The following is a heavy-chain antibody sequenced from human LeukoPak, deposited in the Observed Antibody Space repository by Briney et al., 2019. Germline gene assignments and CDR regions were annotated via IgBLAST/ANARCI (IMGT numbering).Heavy chain of an antibody. D-gene: IGHD3-22*01. Sequence: SETLSLTCTVSGGSISSSSYYWGWIRQPPGKGLEWIGSIYYSGSTYYNPSLKSRVTISVDKSKNQFSLKLSSVTAADTAVYYCARGYYDSSGYYWYFDLWGRGTLVTVSS. CDR1: GGSISSSSYY. CDR3: ARGYYDSSGYYWYFDL. J-gene: IGHJ2*01. CDR2: IYYSGST. V-gene: IGHV4-39*07.